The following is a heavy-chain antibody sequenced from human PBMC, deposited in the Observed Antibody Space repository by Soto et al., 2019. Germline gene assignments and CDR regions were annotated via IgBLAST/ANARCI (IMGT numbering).Heavy chain of an antibody. J-gene: IGHJ6*02. V-gene: IGHV3-21*01. Sequence: PGGSLRLSCAASGFTFSSYSMNWVRQAPGKGLEWVSSISSSSSYIYYADSVKGRFTISRDNAKNSLYLQMNSLRAEDTAVYYCARVMGYSYGYGNYYGMDVWGQGTTVTVSS. D-gene: IGHD5-18*01. CDR2: ISSSSSYI. CDR3: ARVMGYSYGYGNYYGMDV. CDR1: GFTFSSYS.